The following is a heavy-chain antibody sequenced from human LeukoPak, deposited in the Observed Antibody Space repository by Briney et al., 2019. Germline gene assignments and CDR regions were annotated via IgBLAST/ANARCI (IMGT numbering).Heavy chain of an antibody. CDR1: GFTFSSYG. CDR2: ISYDGSSK. V-gene: IGHV3-30*18. CDR3: AKDQLDVADY. J-gene: IGHJ4*02. D-gene: IGHD1-1*01. Sequence: GGSLRLSCAASGFTFSSYGMHWVRQAPGKGLEGVAVISYDGSSKYYADSVKGRFTISRDNSKNTLYLQMNSLRAEDTAVYYCAKDQLDVADYWGQGTLVTVSS.